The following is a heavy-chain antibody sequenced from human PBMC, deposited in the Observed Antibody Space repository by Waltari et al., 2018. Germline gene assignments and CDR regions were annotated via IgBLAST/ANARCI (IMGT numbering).Heavy chain of an antibody. V-gene: IGHV3-30-3*01. D-gene: IGHD3-3*01. CDR2: ISYDGSTK. Sequence: QVQLVESGGGVVQPGKALRLSCAASGFTFSTYTMTWVRQPPGEGLEWVALISYDGSTKYYADAVKGRFTISRDNSKDMLYLQMSSLRAEDTAVYSCARTMGGHYDFSFDPWGQGTLVTVSS. J-gene: IGHJ5*02. CDR3: ARTMGGHYDFSFDP. CDR1: GFTFSTYT.